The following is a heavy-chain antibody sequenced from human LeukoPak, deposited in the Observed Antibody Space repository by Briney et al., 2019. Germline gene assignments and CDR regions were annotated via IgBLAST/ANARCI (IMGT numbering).Heavy chain of an antibody. V-gene: IGHV1-46*01. Sequence: ASVKVSCKASGYTFTSYYMHWVRQAPGQGLEWMGIINPSGGSTIYAQKFQGRVTMTRDTSTSTVYMELSSLRSEDTAVYYCARDGEAGPFDYWGQGTLVTVSS. CDR1: GYTFTSYY. CDR2: INPSGGST. J-gene: IGHJ4*02. CDR3: ARDGEAGPFDY. D-gene: IGHD6-13*01.